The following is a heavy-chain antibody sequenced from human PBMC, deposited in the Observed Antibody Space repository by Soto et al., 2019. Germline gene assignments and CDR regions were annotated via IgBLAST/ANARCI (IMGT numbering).Heavy chain of an antibody. CDR2: ISGSGTST. CDR3: AKYASITWSLFDY. CDR1: GFTFDSFG. Sequence: PGGSLRLSCAASGFTFDSFGMTWVRQAPGKGLEWVSSISGSGTSTYYADSVKGRFTISRDNSKNTLYLQVNSLRAEDTALYYCAKYASITWSLFDYWGQGTLVTVSS. V-gene: IGHV3-23*01. D-gene: IGHD6-13*01. J-gene: IGHJ4*02.